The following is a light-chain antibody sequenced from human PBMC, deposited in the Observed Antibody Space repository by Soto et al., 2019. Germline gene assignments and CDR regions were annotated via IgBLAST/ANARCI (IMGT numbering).Light chain of an antibody. CDR2: DAS. Sequence: DIQMAQSPPTLSASVGDRVTITFQAIQSISSWLAWYHQKPGKAPKLLIYDASNFESGVPSRFSGSGSGTEFTLTIRSLQPEDFGIYYCQQYENYWTFGQGTKV. CDR3: QQYENYWT. CDR1: QSISSW. J-gene: IGKJ1*01. V-gene: IGKV1-5*01.